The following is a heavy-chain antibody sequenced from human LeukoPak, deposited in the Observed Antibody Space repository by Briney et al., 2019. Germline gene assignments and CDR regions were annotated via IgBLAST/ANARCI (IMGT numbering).Heavy chain of an antibody. J-gene: IGHJ6*03. Sequence: ASVKVSCKASGFTFTSWTSSWVRQAPGQGLEWMGWISAYNGASNYAQKLQGRVTMTTDASTDTVYMELRSLRSDDTAVYFCAREGFTATGVNYYYHMDVWGEGTSVTVSS. V-gene: IGHV1-18*01. CDR2: ISAYNGAS. D-gene: IGHD5-18*01. CDR1: GFTFTSWT. CDR3: AREGFTATGVNYYYHMDV.